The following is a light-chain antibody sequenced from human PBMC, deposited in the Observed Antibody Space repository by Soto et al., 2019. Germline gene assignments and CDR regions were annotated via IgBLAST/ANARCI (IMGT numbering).Light chain of an antibody. V-gene: IGKV3D-15*01. CDR3: QQYKT. CDR1: QSISNN. Sequence: ERVMTQSPATLSVSPGERVTLSCRASQSISNNLALYQQKPGQAPRLVVYGASSRATGIPDRFSASGSGTDFTLTISRLEPGDFAVYYCQQYKTFGQGTKVDIK. CDR2: GAS. J-gene: IGKJ1*01.